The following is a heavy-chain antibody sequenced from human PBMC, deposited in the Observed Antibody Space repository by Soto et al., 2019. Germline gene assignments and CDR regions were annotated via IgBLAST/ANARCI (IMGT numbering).Heavy chain of an antibody. J-gene: IGHJ5*02. V-gene: IGHV1-3*01. Sequence: QVQLVQSGAEVKKPGASVKVSCKASGYTFTSYAMHWVRQAPGQRLEWMGWINAGNGNTKYSQKLQRGVIITRDTSGRSAYMELSSLRSEDTAVYYVGRGSGLTWFDPWGQGTLVTVSS. CDR2: INAGNGNT. CDR3: GRGSGLTWFDP. D-gene: IGHD3-10*01. CDR1: GYTFTSYA.